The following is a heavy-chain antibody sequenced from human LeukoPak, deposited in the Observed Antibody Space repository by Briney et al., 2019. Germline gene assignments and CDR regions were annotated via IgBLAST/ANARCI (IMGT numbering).Heavy chain of an antibody. V-gene: IGHV4-39*07. CDR3: ARIKSPRGYYDFWSGRQGGLQAEIYYYYMDV. CDR2: IYYSGST. CDR1: GGSISSSSYY. Sequence: SETLSLTCTVSGGSISSSSYYWGWIRQPPGKGLEWIGSIYYSGSTYYNPSLKSRVTISVDTSKNQFSLKLSSVTAADTAVYYCARIKSPRGYYDFWSGRQGGLQAEIYYYYMDVWGKGTTVTVSS. J-gene: IGHJ6*03. D-gene: IGHD3-3*01.